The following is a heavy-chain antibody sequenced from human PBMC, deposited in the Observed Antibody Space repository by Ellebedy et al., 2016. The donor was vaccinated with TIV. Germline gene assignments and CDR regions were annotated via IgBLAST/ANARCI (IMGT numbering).Heavy chain of an antibody. CDR3: ARAVGAQLVRYYYYYMDV. CDR2: IYYSGST. V-gene: IGHV4-39*07. Sequence: GSLRLXCTVSGGSISSSSYYWGWIRQPPGKGLEWIGSIYYSGSTYYNPSLKSRVTISVDTSKNQFSLKLSSVTAADTAVYYCARAVGAQLVRYYYYYMDVWGKGTTVTVSS. D-gene: IGHD6-6*01. CDR1: GGSISSSSYY. J-gene: IGHJ6*03.